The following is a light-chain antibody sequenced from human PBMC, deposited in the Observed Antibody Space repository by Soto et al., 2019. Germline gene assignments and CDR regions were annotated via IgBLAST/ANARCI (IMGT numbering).Light chain of an antibody. V-gene: IGKV3-15*01. CDR3: QQYNNWPPLT. J-gene: IGKJ4*01. CDR2: GAS. Sequence: EVELTQSPAILSVSPGETATLSCRASQSVRSNLAWYQQKPGQAPRLLIYGASTRATGILARFSGSGSGREFSLTISSLQSEDFGLYYCQQYNNWPPLTFGGGTKVEIK. CDR1: QSVRSN.